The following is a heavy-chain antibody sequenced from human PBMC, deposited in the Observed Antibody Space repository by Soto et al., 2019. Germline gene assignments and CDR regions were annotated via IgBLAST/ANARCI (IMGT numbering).Heavy chain of an antibody. CDR1: GYTFTGYY. Sequence: ASVKVSCKASGYTFTGYYMHWVRQAPGQGLEWMGGINPNSGGTNYAQKFQGWVTMTRDTSISTAYMELSRLRSDDTAVYYCARGEVDIGVVPARMGVDYWAQGTLDTVSS. V-gene: IGHV1-2*04. D-gene: IGHD2-2*01. J-gene: IGHJ4*02. CDR3: ARGEVDIGVVPARMGVDY. CDR2: INPNSGGT.